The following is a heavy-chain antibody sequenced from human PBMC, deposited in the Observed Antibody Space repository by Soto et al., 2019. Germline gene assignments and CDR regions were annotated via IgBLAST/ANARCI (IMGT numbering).Heavy chain of an antibody. CDR1: GYTFTSYY. CDR3: ASVNSGYDYTEYFDY. D-gene: IGHD5-12*01. CDR2: INPSGGST. V-gene: IGHV1-46*01. Sequence: GASVQVSCKASGYTFTSYYMHWVRQAPGQGLEWMGIINPSGGSTSYAQKFQGRVTITADKSTSTAYMELSSLRSEDTAVYYCASVNSGYDYTEYFDYWGQGTLVTVSS. J-gene: IGHJ4*02.